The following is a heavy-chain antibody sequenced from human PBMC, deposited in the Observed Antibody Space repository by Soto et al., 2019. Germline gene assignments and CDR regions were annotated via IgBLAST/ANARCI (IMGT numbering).Heavy chain of an antibody. CDR1: GFTFSSYA. D-gene: IGHD5-12*01. CDR3: AKDRVATITGGYFFDY. J-gene: IGHJ4*02. CDR2: ISGSGGST. Sequence: GSLRLSCAASGFTFSSYAMSWVRQAPGKGLEWVSAISGSGGSTYYADSVKGRFTISRDNSKNTLYLQMTSLRAEDTAVYYCAKDRVATITGGYFFDYWGQGTLVTVSS. V-gene: IGHV3-23*01.